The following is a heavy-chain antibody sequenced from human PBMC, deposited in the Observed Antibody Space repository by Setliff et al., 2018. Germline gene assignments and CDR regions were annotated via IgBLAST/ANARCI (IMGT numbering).Heavy chain of an antibody. D-gene: IGHD6-13*01. CDR3: AKDGSGSYDYLDY. Sequence: GGSLRLSCATSGFIFSNFAMSWVRQAPGKGLQWVATVSGSQTTYYADSVKGRFSISRDNSKNTVDLQMNSLRAEDTAVYYCAKDGSGSYDYLDYWGQGTLVTVS. CDR2: VSGSQTT. CDR1: GFIFSNFA. V-gene: IGHV3-23*01. J-gene: IGHJ4*02.